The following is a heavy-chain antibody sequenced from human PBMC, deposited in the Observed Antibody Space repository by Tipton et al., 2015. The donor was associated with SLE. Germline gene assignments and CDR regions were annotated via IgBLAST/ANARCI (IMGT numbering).Heavy chain of an antibody. CDR2: ISGSGGST. D-gene: IGHD4-17*01. Sequence: LSLTCAASGFTFSSYAMSWVRQAPGKGLEWVSAISGSGGSTYYADSVKGRFTISRDNSKNTLYLQMNSLRAEDTAVYYCAKSRYGDYYYYYGMDVWGQGTTVTVSS. CDR3: AKSRYGDYYYYYGMDV. CDR1: GFTFSSYA. V-gene: IGHV3-23*01. J-gene: IGHJ6*02.